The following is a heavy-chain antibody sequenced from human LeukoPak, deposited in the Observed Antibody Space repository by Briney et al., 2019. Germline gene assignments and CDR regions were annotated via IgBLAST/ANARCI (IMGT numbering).Heavy chain of an antibody. V-gene: IGHV4-34*01. J-gene: IGHJ4*02. Sequence: PSETLPLTCAVYGGSFSGYYWSWIRQPPGKGLEWIGEINHSGSTNYNPSLKSRVTISVDTSKNQFFLKLSSVTAADTAVYYCARGPSPDYWGQGTLVTVSS. CDR1: GGSFSGYY. CDR3: ARGPSPDY. CDR2: INHSGST.